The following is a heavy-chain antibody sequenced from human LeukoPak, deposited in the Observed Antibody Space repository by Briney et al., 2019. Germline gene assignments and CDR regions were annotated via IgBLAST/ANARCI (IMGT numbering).Heavy chain of an antibody. Sequence: PGGSLRLSCVVSGFTFSSYAMHWVRQAPGKGLEWVVVISYDGNNQHYADSVKGRFTISRDNANNTLYLQMSSLKTEDTAVYYCASYSGGDWSGYLDYWGQGTLVTVSS. J-gene: IGHJ4*02. CDR1: GFTFSSYA. CDR2: ISYDGNNQ. V-gene: IGHV3-30-3*01. CDR3: ASYSGGDWSGYLDY. D-gene: IGHD3-3*01.